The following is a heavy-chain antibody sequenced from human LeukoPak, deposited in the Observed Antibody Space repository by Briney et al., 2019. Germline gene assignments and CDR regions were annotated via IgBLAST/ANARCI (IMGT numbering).Heavy chain of an antibody. Sequence: SQTLSLTCTVSGGSISSGGYYWSWIRQHPGKGLEWIGYIYYSGSTYYNPSLKSRVTISVDTSKNQFSLKLSSATAADTAVYYCARVNPYYYGSGSYYKVIDYWGQGTLVTVSS. V-gene: IGHV4-31*03. J-gene: IGHJ4*02. CDR1: GGSISSGGYY. CDR2: IYYSGST. CDR3: ARVNPYYYGSGSYYKVIDY. D-gene: IGHD3-10*01.